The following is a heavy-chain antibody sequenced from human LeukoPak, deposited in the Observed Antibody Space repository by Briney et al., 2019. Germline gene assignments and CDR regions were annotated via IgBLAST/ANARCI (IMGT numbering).Heavy chain of an antibody. V-gene: IGHV4-38-2*02. CDR1: GYSISSGYY. CDR2: IHHTGST. J-gene: IGHJ4*02. Sequence: SETLSLTCTVSGYSISSGYYWGWIRQPPGKGLEWIGHIHHTGSTYYNPSLKSRVTISVDTSKNQFSLKLSSVTAADTAVYYCASTSGSYPHFDYWGQGTLVTVS. D-gene: IGHD1-26*01. CDR3: ASTSGSYPHFDY.